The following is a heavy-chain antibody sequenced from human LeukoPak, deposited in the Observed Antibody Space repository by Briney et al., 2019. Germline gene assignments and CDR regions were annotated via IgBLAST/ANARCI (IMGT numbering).Heavy chain of an antibody. CDR1: GYTFTGYY. CDR2: INAGNGNT. Sequence: ASVKVSCKASGYTFTGYYMHWVRQAPGQGLEWMGWINAGNGNTKYSQEFQGRVTITRDTSASTAYMELSSLRSEDMAVYYCARDPGGSGWYSRGYFDYWGQGTLVTVSS. CDR3: ARDPGGSGWYSRGYFDY. J-gene: IGHJ4*02. V-gene: IGHV1-3*03. D-gene: IGHD6-19*01.